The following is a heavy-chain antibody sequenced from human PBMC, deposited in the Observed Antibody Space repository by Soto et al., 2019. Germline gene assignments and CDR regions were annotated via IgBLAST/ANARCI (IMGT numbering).Heavy chain of an antibody. CDR2: IYYSGST. V-gene: IGHV4-39*01. CDR3: ASTYYYDSSGYSSAFDI. J-gene: IGHJ3*02. CDR1: GGSISSSSYY. D-gene: IGHD3-22*01. Sequence: SDTLSLACPVSGGSISSSSYYWGWIRQPPGRVREWIGSIYYSGSTYYNPSLKSRVTISVDTSKNQFSLKLSSVTAADTAVYYCASTYYYDSSGYSSAFDIWGQGTMVT.